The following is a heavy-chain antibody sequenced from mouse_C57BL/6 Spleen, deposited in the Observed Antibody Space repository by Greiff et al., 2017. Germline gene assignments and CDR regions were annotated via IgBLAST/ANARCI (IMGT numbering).Heavy chain of an antibody. Sequence: VQLQQSGPELVKPGASVKIPCKASGYTFTDYNMDWVKQSHGTSLEWIGDINPNNGGTIYNQKFKGKATLTVDKSSSTAYMELRSLTSEDPAGYYCARSSRDYDVVLFDYWGQGTTLTVSS. V-gene: IGHV1-18*01. D-gene: IGHD2-4*01. J-gene: IGHJ2*01. CDR3: ARSSRDYDVVLFDY. CDR2: INPNNGGT. CDR1: GYTFTDYN.